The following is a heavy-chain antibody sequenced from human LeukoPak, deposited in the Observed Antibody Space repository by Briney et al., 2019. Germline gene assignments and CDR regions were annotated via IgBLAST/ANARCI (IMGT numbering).Heavy chain of an antibody. CDR3: ARDRVGLGITIFGVAIPQQLDY. D-gene: IGHD3-3*01. V-gene: IGHV3-21*01. CDR1: GFTFSSYS. CDR2: ISSSSSYI. Sequence: GGSLRLSCAASGFTFSSYSMNWVRQAPGKGLEWVSSISSSSSYIYYADSVKGRFTISRDNAKNSLYLQMNSLRAEDTAVYYCARDRVGLGITIFGVAIPQQLDYWGQGTLVTVSS. J-gene: IGHJ4*02.